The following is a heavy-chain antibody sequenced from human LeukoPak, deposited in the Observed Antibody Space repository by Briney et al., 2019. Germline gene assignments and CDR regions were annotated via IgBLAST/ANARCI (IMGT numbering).Heavy chain of an antibody. J-gene: IGHJ4*02. CDR2: ISAYNGNT. V-gene: IGHV1-18*01. Sequence: ASVKVSCKASGYTFTSYGISWVRQAPGQGLEWMGWISAYNGNTNYAQKLQGRVTMTTDTSTSTAYMELRSLRSDDTAVYYCARADYDYVWGSYRQYYFDYWGQGTLVTVSS. CDR1: GYTFTSYG. D-gene: IGHD3-16*02. CDR3: ARADYDYVWGSYRQYYFDY.